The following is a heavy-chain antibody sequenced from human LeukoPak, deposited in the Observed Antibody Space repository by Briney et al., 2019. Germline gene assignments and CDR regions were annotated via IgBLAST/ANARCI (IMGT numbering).Heavy chain of an antibody. CDR2: INSDGINT. Sequence: GGSLRLSCAASGFTFSNYWMHWVRQAPGKGLVWVSRINSDGINTSYADSVKGRFTISRDNAKNSLYLQMNSLRAEDTAVYYCARIPRYCSGGSCFSLDYWGQGTLVTVSS. J-gene: IGHJ4*02. CDR1: GFTFSNYW. V-gene: IGHV3-74*01. D-gene: IGHD2-15*01. CDR3: ARIPRYCSGGSCFSLDY.